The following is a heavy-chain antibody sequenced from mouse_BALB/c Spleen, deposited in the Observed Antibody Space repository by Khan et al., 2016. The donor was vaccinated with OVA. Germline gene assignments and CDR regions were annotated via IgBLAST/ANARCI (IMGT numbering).Heavy chain of an antibody. Sequence: QVQLQQSGAELVRPGVSVKISCKGSGYTFTDYTTHWVKQSHAKSLEWIGVISTYYGDAKYNQKFKDKATMTVDKSSNTAYMELARLTSDDSAIYFCARSFITTASRYAMDYWGQGTSVTVSS. V-gene: IGHV1S137*01. CDR2: ISTYYGDA. CDR3: ARSFITTASRYAMDY. CDR1: GYTFTDYT. D-gene: IGHD1-1*01. J-gene: IGHJ4*01.